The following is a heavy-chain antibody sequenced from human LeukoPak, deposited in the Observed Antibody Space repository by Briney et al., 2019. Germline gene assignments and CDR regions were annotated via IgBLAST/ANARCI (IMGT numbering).Heavy chain of an antibody. J-gene: IGHJ5*02. Sequence: PGGSLRLSCAASGFTFSSYAMHWVRQAPGKGLEWVAVISYDGSNKYYADSVKGRFTISRDNSKNMLYLQMNSLRAEDTAVYYCARERYYYDSSDPNWFDPWGQGTLVTVSS. V-gene: IGHV3-30-3*01. CDR2: ISYDGSNK. CDR1: GFTFSSYA. D-gene: IGHD3-22*01. CDR3: ARERYYYDSSDPNWFDP.